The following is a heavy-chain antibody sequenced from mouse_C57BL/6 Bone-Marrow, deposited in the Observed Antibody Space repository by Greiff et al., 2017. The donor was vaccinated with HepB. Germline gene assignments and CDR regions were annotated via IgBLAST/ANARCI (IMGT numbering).Heavy chain of an antibody. D-gene: IGHD2-3*01. V-gene: IGHV1-53*01. J-gene: IGHJ4*01. Sequence: QVQLQQPGTELVKPGASVKLSCKASGYTFTSYWIHWVKQRPGQGLEWIGNINPRNGGTDYSEKFKSKATLNVDKSSSTAYMQLSSLSSEESAAYYCARGWLPYAMDYWGQGTSVTVSA. CDR2: INPRNGGT. CDR1: GYTFTSYW. CDR3: ARGWLPYAMDY.